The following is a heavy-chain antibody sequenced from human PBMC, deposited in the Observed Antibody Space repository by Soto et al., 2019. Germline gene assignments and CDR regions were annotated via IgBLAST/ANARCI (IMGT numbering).Heavy chain of an antibody. CDR3: ARWGIAAADYYYYGMDV. V-gene: IGHV3-7*01. CDR2: IKQDGSEK. D-gene: IGHD6-13*01. Sequence: GGSLRLSCAASGFTFSSYWMSWVRQAPGKGLEWVANIKQDGSEKYYVDSVKGRFTISRDNAKNSLYLQMNSLRAEDTAVYYCARWGIAAADYYYYGMDVWGQGTTVTVSS. CDR1: GFTFSSYW. J-gene: IGHJ6*02.